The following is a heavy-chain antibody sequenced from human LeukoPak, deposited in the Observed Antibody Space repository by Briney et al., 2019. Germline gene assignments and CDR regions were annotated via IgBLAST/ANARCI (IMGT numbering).Heavy chain of an antibody. CDR2: IYYSGST. V-gene: IGHV4-59*01. Sequence: SETLSLTCTVSGGSISSYYWSWIRQPPGKGLEWIGYIYYSGSTNYNPSLKSRVTISVDTSKNQFSLKLSSVTAADTAVYYCARNYGYRESNWFDPWGQGTLVTVSS. J-gene: IGHJ5*02. CDR1: GGSISSYY. D-gene: IGHD5-18*01. CDR3: ARNYGYRESNWFDP.